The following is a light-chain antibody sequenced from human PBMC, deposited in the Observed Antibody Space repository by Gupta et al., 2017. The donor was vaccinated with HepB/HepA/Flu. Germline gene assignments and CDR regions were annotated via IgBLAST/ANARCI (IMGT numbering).Light chain of an antibody. CDR3: TQAIQIPWT. J-gene: IGKJ1*01. V-gene: IGKV2-24*01. Sequence: IVMTQTPLSSPVTLGEPASISCRSSQSLVHSDGNNYLGWLQQRPGQPPRLLIYKSCNRGSGVPDRFSGSGAGTDFTLKISRGEAEDVGIYYCTQAIQIPWTFGQGTKVDIK. CDR1: QSLVHSDGNNY. CDR2: KSC.